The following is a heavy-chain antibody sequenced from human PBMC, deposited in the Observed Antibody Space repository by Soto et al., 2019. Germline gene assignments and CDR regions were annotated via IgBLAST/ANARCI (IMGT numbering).Heavy chain of an antibody. D-gene: IGHD3-10*01. CDR1: GGTFSSYA. CDR2: IIPIFGTA. V-gene: IGHV1-69*13. CDR3: AREGGEDYYGSGSYPFDY. J-gene: IGHJ4*02. Sequence: ASVKVSCKASGGTFSSYAISWVRQAPGQGLEWMGGIIPIFGTANYAQKFQGRVTITADESTSTAYMELSSLRSEDTAMYYCAREGGEDYYGSGSYPFDYWGQGTLVTVSS.